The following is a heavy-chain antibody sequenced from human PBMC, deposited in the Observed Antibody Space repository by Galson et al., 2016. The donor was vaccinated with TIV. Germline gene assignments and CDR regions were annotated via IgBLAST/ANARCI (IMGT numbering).Heavy chain of an antibody. D-gene: IGHD3-10*01. CDR3: ARDVPCGGACYYFDY. CDR2: IIPIFRTP. Sequence: SVKVSCKASGDTFTNYALNWVRQAPGQGLEWLGGIIPIFRTPKSAQNFQGRITISTDASSTTVYMELSSLTSDDTAVYYCARDVPCGGACYYFDYWGQGTLVTVSA. CDR1: GDTFTNYA. V-gene: IGHV1-69*05. J-gene: IGHJ4*02.